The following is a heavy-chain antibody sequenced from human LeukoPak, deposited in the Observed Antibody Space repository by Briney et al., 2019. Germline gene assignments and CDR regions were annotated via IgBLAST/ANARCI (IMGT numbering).Heavy chain of an antibody. CDR2: ISSSSSTI. CDR1: GFTFSSYE. J-gene: IGHJ6*03. V-gene: IGHV3-48*01. Sequence: GGSLRLSCAASGFTFSSYEMNWVRQAPGKGLEWVSYISSSSSTIYYADSVKGRFTISRDNAKNSLYLQMNSLGAEDTAVYYCARDSGYDRLVYYMDVWGKGTTVTVSS. CDR3: ARDSGYDRLVYYMDV. D-gene: IGHD5-12*01.